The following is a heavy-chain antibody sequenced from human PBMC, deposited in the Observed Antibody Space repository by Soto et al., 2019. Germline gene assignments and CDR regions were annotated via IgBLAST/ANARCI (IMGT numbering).Heavy chain of an antibody. D-gene: IGHD3-10*01. CDR2: IIPIFGTA. V-gene: IGHV1-69*06. Sequence: SVKVSCEASGGTFSSYAISWVRQAPGQGLEWMGGIIPIFGTANYAQKFQGRVTITADKSTSTAYMELSSLRSEDTAVYYCARDPGDYGSGSYSDWGQGTLVTVSS. CDR3: ARDPGDYGSGSYSD. CDR1: GGTFSSYA. J-gene: IGHJ4*02.